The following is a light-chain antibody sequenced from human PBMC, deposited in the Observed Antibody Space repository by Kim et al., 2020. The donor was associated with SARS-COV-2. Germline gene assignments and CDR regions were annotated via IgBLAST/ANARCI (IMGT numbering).Light chain of an antibody. CDR3: AAWDDSLSALV. V-gene: IGLV1-44*01. CDR1: SSNIGSNT. CDR2: SND. Sequence: GQRLTISCSGSSSNIGSNTVKWYQQLPGTAPKLLIYSNDQRPSGVPDRFSGSKSGTSAYLAISGLQSEDEADYHCAAWDDSLSALVFGGGTQLTVL. J-gene: IGLJ2*01.